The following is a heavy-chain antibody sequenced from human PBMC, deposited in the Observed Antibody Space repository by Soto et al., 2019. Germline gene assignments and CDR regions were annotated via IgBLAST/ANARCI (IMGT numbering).Heavy chain of an antibody. CDR2: ISSSSGST. V-gene: IGHV3-23*01. Sequence: EVQLLESGGGLVQPGGSLRLSCAAPGFTFSTYAMAWVRQAPGKGLAGVSSISSSSGSTFYADSVKGRFTISRDNSENTLSLQMNSLRAEDTAVYYCAKQPLKVPLRFDYWGQGTLVTVSS. CDR3: AKQPLKVPLRFDY. J-gene: IGHJ4*02. CDR1: GFTFSTYA. D-gene: IGHD6-25*01.